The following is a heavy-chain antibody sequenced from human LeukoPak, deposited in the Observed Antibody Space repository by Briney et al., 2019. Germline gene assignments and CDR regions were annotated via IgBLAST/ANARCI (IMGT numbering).Heavy chain of an antibody. V-gene: IGHV1-2*02. CDR2: INTKSGAT. Sequence: GASVKVSCKASGYTLTGYCMHWVRQAPGQGLEWLGWINTKSGATNYAQNFQGRVTMTRDTSMSTTYMELKRLRSDDTAVYYCARDPRYGDYVGFDIWGQGTMVTVSS. D-gene: IGHD4-17*01. J-gene: IGHJ3*02. CDR3: ARDPRYGDYVGFDI. CDR1: GYTLTGYC.